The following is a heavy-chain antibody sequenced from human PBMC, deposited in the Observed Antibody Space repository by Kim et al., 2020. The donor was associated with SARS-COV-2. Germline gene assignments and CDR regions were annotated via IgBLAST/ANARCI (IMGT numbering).Heavy chain of an antibody. Sequence: GGSLRLSCAASGFNFRSSAMNWVRQGPGKGLEWLAGIAYDGSYKNYADAVKGRFTISRDNSKQTMDLQMSSLRREDTAMYFCVRDFAMSGIKYFQDWGQGILVSVSS. CDR1: GFNFRSSA. CDR2: IAYDGSYK. J-gene: IGHJ1*01. V-gene: IGHV3-30*04. CDR3: VRDFAMSGIKYFQD. D-gene: IGHD3-3*01.